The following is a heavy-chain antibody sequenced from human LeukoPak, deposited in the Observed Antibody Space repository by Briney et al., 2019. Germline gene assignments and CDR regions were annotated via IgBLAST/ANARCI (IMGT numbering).Heavy chain of an antibody. CDR2: IHDDGRT. V-gene: IGHV4/OR15-8*01. D-gene: IGHD6-25*01. Sequence: SETLSLTCSVSGGSMSDSITWGWVRQPPGKGLEWLANIHDDGRTAPNPSLRSRLTISQDRSHNQFSLKVSSVTAADTAFYYCAKVLTAAGLDLWGQGILVTVSS. CDR1: GGSMSDSIT. CDR3: AKVLTAAGLDL. J-gene: IGHJ5*02.